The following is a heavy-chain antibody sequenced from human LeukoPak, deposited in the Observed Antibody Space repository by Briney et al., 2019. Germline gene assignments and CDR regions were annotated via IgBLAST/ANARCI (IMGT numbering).Heavy chain of an antibody. J-gene: IGHJ6*02. D-gene: IGHD6-13*01. V-gene: IGHV4-34*01. Sequence: SETLSLTCAVYGGSFSGYYWSWIRQPPGKGLEWIGEINHSGSTNYNPSLMSRVTISVDTSKNQFSLKLSSVTAADTAVYYCARGPLAAAGTLTYYYYGMDVWGQGTTVTVSS. CDR2: INHSGST. CDR3: ARGPLAAAGTLTYYYYGMDV. CDR1: GGSFSGYY.